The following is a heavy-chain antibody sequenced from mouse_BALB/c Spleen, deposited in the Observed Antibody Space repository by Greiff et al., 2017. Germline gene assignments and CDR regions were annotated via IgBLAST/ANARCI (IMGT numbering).Heavy chain of an antibody. D-gene: IGHD2-10*02. CDR2: ISTYYGDA. J-gene: IGHJ2*01. Sequence: QVQLKQSGAELVRPGVSVKISCKGSGYTFTDYAMHWVKQSHAKSLEWIGVISTYYGDASYNQKFKGKATMTVDKSSSTAYMELARLTSEDSAIYYCARSRDLLVWYYFDYWGQGTTLTVSS. V-gene: IGHV1S137*01. CDR1: GYTFTDYA. CDR3: ARSRDLLVWYYFDY.